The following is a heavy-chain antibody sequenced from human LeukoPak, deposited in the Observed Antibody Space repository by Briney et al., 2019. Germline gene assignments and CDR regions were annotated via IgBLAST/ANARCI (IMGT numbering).Heavy chain of an antibody. V-gene: IGHV4-30-2*01. D-gene: IGHD6-13*01. CDR1: GGFISRGGYS. CDR2: IYHSGST. CDR3: ARAPIAAGGTENFDD. Sequence: PSQTLSLTCAVSGGFISRGGYSWSWTRQPPGKGLDGIGYIYHSGSTYYNPSLKSRVTISVDTSKNQFSLKLSSVTAADTAVYYCARAPIAAGGTENFDDWGQGTLVTVSS. J-gene: IGHJ4*02.